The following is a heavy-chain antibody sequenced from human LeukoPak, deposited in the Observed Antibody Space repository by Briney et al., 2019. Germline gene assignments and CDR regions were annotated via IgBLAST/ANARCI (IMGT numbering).Heavy chain of an antibody. Sequence: GASVKVSCKASRDIFKKFGIFWVRQAPGQGLEWMGRIIPVLSIANNADKFQGRVTITADKDTSTAFMELTRLRSDDTAVYYCARAGFDGYNLDSWGQGTLVTVSS. CDR1: RDIFKKFG. V-gene: IGHV1-69*04. J-gene: IGHJ5*01. CDR3: ARAGFDGYNLDS. CDR2: IIPVLSIA. D-gene: IGHD5-24*01.